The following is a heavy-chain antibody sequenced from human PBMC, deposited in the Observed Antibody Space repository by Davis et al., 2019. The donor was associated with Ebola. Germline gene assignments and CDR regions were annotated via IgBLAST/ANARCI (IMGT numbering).Heavy chain of an antibody. CDR1: GFTFSSYG. V-gene: IGHV3-30*18. J-gene: IGHJ5*02. CDR2: MSYDGSHE. D-gene: IGHD2-2*01. CDR3: AKVPGVPAAPLDP. Sequence: PGGSLRLSCAASGFTFSSYGMHWVRQAPGKGLEWVAVMSYDGSHEYYADSVKGRFTISRDNSNNTVYLQMNSLRAEDTAVYYCAKVPGVPAAPLDPWGQGTLVTVSS.